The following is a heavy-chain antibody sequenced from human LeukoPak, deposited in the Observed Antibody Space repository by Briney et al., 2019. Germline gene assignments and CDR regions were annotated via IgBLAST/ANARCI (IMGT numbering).Heavy chain of an antibody. CDR1: GGSFSGYD. J-gene: IGHJ6*03. CDR3: ARGLGWKVTPMGLFYMDV. CDR2: INYGGDT. D-gene: IGHD1-1*01. Sequence: SETLSLTCGVDGGSFSGYDWSWVRHPPGKGLEWIGEINYGGDTNYNPSLKSRVTISVDTSKNQFSLKVRSVTAADTAVYYCARGLGWKVTPMGLFYMDVWGEGATVTVSS. V-gene: IGHV4-34*01.